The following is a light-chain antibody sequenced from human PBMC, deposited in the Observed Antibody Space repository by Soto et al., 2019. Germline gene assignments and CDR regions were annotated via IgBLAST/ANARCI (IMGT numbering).Light chain of an antibody. V-gene: IGLV1-40*01. J-gene: IGLJ1*01. CDR3: QSYDSSLSGYV. Sequence: QSALTQPPSVSGAPGQRVTISCTGGSSKNGAGYDVHWYQQLPGTAPKLLIYGNSNRPSGVPDRFSGSKSGTSASLAITGLQAEDEADYYCQSYDSSLSGYVFGTGTKVTVL. CDR1: SSKNGAGYD. CDR2: GNS.